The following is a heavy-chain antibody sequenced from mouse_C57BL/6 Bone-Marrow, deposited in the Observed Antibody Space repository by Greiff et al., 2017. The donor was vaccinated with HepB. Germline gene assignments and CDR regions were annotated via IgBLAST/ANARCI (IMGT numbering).Heavy chain of an antibody. CDR2: ISDGGSYT. J-gene: IGHJ3*01. CDR1: GFTFSSYA. D-gene: IGHD1-1*01. Sequence: VQVVESGGGLVKPGGSLKLSCAASGFTFSSYAMSWVRQTPEKRLEWVATISDGGSYTYYPDNVKGRFTISRDNAKNNLYLQMSHLKSEDTAMYYCARDRNYDWGQGTLVTVSA. CDR3: ARDRNYD. V-gene: IGHV5-4*01.